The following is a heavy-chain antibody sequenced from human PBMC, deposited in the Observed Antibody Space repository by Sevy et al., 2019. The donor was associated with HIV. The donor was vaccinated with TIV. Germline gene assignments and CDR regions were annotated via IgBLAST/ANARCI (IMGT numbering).Heavy chain of an antibody. V-gene: IGHV3-11*06. CDR3: ARCRVVDADYYFDY. J-gene: IGHJ4*02. Sequence: GGSLRLSCAASGFTFSDYYMTWIRQAPGKGLEWISYISSRRSYTNYADSVKGRFTISRDNAKNSLYLQMNSLRAEEAAVYYCARCRVVDADYYFDYWGRGTLVTVSS. CDR1: GFTFSDYY. D-gene: IGHD2-15*01. CDR2: ISSRRSYT.